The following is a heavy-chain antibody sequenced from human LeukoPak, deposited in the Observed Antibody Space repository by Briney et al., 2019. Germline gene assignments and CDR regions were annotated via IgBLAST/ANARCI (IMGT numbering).Heavy chain of an antibody. CDR1: GYTFTSYG. J-gene: IGHJ6*02. CDR2: ISAYNGNT. CDR3: ARVRDILTGYGYYYGMDV. V-gene: IGHV1-18*01. D-gene: IGHD3-9*01. Sequence: ASVKVSCKASGYTFTSYGISWVRQAPGQGLEWMGWISAYNGNTNYAQKLQGRVTMTTDTSTSTAYMELRSLRSDDTAVYYCARVRDILTGYGYYYGMDVWGQGTTVTVSS.